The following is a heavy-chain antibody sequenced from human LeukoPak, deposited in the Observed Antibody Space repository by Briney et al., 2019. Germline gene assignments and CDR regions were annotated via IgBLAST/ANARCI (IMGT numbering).Heavy chain of an antibody. CDR2: ISGSGGST. J-gene: IGHJ3*02. CDR1: GFTFTSYA. D-gene: IGHD2-15*01. CDR3: AKEIDTLGTNAFDI. V-gene: IGHV3-23*01. Sequence: GGSLRLSCAASGFTFTSYAMNWVRQAPGKGLEWVSAISGSGGSTYYADSVKGRFTVSRDNSKNSLYLQMNSLRTEDTALYYCAKEIDTLGTNAFDIWGQGTIVTVSS.